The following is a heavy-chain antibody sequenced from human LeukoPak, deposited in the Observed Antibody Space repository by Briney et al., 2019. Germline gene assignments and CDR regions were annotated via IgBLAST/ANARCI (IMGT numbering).Heavy chain of an antibody. J-gene: IGHJ4*02. CDR3: ARDGQGPNALDY. CDR2: ITEDGSGK. D-gene: IGHD2-8*01. CDR1: GFTPSGYW. V-gene: IGHV3-74*01. Sequence: PGGSLRLSCAASGFTPSGYWMHWVRQHPEGGLMWLSYITEDGSGKSYEDSVRGGFTISRDNAKNTVHLQMNRLRVDDTAVYYWARDGQGPNALDYWGQGTPVTVSS.